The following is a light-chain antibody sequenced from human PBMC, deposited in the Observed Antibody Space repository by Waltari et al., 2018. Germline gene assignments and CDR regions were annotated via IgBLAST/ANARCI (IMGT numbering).Light chain of an antibody. CDR3: QHFNSFSGT. CDR1: PSVTNW. J-gene: IGKJ1*01. Sequence: DIQLTQSPSTLSASVGDTVTITCRASPSVTNWLVWHHQKPGEAPKLLIYRASSVQGGVSSRFTGSGSGTGFSLTISSLQPEDFATYFCQHFNSFSGTFGQGTKVEMK. V-gene: IGKV1-5*03. CDR2: RAS.